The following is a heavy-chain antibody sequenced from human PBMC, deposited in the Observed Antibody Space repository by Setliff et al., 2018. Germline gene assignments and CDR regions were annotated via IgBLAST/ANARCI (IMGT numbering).Heavy chain of an antibody. J-gene: IGHJ4*02. D-gene: IGHD1-26*01. CDR3: VKDMAGSYFDISAYASSGLDQ. CDR2: ITWNSDNT. V-gene: IGHV3-9*01. Sequence: GGSLRLSCVASGFKFDDHVMYWVRQVPGKGLEWVAGITWNSDNTGYADSVKGRFTISRDNAKNSLSLQMNSLRVEDTALYYCVKDMAGSYFDISAYASSGLDQWGQGTQVTVSS. CDR1: GFKFDDHV.